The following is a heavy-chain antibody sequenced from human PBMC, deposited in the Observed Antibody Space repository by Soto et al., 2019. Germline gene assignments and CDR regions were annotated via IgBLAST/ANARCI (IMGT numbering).Heavy chain of an antibody. D-gene: IGHD5-12*01. CDR3: AKANVDIVATSASDY. Sequence: SLRLSCAASGFTFSSYGMHWVRQAPGKGLEWVAVISYDGSNKYYADSVKGRFTISRDNSKNTLYLQMNSLRAEDTAVYYCAKANVDIVATSASDYWGQGTLVTVS. CDR1: GFTFSSYG. CDR2: ISYDGSNK. V-gene: IGHV3-30*18. J-gene: IGHJ4*02.